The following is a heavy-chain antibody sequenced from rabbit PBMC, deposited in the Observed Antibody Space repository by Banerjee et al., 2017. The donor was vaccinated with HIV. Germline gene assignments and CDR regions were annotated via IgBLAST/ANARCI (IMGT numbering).Heavy chain of an antibody. CDR2: IYAGKGST. CDR3: SRELVVVLMGLGYYGMDL. CDR1: GFTLSSYY. J-gene: IGHJ6*01. Sequence: QSLEESGGDLVKPGASLTLSCKASGFTLSSYYMSWVRQAPGKGLEWIGIIYAGKGSTDYASWARGRFTISKTSTTTVTLQMTSLTVADTATYFCSRELVVVLMGLGYYGMDLWGPGTLVTVS. V-gene: IGHV1S40*01. D-gene: IGHD8-1*01.